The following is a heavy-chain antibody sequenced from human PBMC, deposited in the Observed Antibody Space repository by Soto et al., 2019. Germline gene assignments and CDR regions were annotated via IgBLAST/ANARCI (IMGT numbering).Heavy chain of an antibody. D-gene: IGHD1-26*01. CDR2: IVVGSGNT. CDR1: GFTFTSSA. J-gene: IGHJ5*02. Sequence: WASVKVSCKASGFTFTSSAVQWVRQARGQRLEWIGWIVVGSGNTNYAQKFQERVTITRDMSTSTAYMELSSLRSEDTAVYYCAADPEWDRRLASGPGTLVTVSS. V-gene: IGHV1-58*01. CDR3: AADPEWDRRLA.